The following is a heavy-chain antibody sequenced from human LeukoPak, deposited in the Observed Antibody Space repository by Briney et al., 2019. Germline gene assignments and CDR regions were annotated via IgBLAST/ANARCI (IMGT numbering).Heavy chain of an antibody. CDR2: IYHSGST. V-gene: IGHV4-38-2*02. J-gene: IGHJ6*04. CDR3: ACRSEIGYHMDV. D-gene: IGHD6-25*01. Sequence: PSETLSLTCTVSGYSIRSGYSWGWIRQPPGKGLEWIGSIYHSGSTYYNPSLKSRVTISVDTSKHHFSLKMTSLTAADTAIYYCACRSEIGYHMDVWARGTTVTISS. CDR1: GYSIRSGYS.